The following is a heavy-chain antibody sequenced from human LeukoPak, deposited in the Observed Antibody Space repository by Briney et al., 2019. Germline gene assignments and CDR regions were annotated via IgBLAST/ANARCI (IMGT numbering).Heavy chain of an antibody. CDR3: VKPNYYGSGSYRFFDY. CDR1: GFTVSSNY. D-gene: IGHD3-10*01. V-gene: IGHV3-53*05. J-gene: IGHJ4*02. Sequence: GGSLRPSCAASGFTVSSNYMSWVRQAPGKGLEWVSVIYSGGSTYYADSVKGRFTISRDNSKNTLYLQMSSLRAEDTAVYYCVKPNYYGSGSYRFFDYWGQGTLVTVSS. CDR2: IYSGGST.